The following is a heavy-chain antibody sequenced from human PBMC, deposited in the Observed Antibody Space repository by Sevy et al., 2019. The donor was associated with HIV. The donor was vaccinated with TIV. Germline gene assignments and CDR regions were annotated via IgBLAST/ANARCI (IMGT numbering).Heavy chain of an antibody. CDR1: GLAFKEAW. V-gene: IGHV3-15*01. CDR3: AKPRSVLGGMDV. J-gene: IGHJ6*02. Sequence: GGSLRLSCVVSGLAFKEAWMTWVRQAPGKGLEWVGHIKSESDGGTDDDAAPVKGRFTISRDDSRDTLFLEMDRLKSEDTAGYYCAKPRSVLGGMDVWGQGTTVPVSS. D-gene: IGHD2-15*01. CDR2: IKSESDGGTD.